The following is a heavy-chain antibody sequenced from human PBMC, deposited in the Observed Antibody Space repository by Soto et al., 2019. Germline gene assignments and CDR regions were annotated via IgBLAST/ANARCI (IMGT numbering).Heavy chain of an antibody. Sequence: SETLSLTWTVSGGSINTFYWSWVVQPAGKGLEWMGRIFSSGSTSFNPSLESRVAMSVDTSKNHFSLNLSSVTAADMAVYYCAREGSYSAYNFAHGIQLWSFDFWGQGALVTVSS. J-gene: IGHJ4*02. CDR2: IFSSGST. CDR1: GGSINTFY. V-gene: IGHV4-4*07. D-gene: IGHD5-12*01. CDR3: AREGSYSAYNFAHGIQLWSFDF.